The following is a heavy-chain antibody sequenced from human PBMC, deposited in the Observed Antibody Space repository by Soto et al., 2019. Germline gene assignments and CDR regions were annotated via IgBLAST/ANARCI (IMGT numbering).Heavy chain of an antibody. CDR1: GFTFSNAW. J-gene: IGHJ6*02. D-gene: IGHD2-2*01. CDR2: IKSKTDGGTT. Sequence: PGGSLRLSCAASGFTFSNAWMSWVRQAPGKGLEWVGRIKSKTDGGTTDYAAPVKGRFTISRDDSKNTLYLQMNSLKTEDTAVYYCTTSIVPAYYYGMDVWGQGTTVTVSS. CDR3: TTSIVPAYYYGMDV. V-gene: IGHV3-15*01.